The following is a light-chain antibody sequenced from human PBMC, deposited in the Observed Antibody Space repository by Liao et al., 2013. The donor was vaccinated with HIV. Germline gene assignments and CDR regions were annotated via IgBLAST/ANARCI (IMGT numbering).Light chain of an antibody. J-gene: IGLJ3*02. CDR2: YGS. CDR1: NIGSKS. Sequence: SYELTQPPSVSVAPGKTARLTCGGNNIGSKSVYWYQQKPGQAPVLVMDYGSDRPSGIPERFSGSNSGNTATLTISRVEAGDEADYYCQVWDSSSDPPKVFGGGTKLTVL. V-gene: IGLV3-21*04. CDR3: QVWDSSSDPPKV.